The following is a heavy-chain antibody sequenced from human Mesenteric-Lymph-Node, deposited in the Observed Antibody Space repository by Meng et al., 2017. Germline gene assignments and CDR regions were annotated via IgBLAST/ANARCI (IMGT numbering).Heavy chain of an antibody. D-gene: IGHD2-2*01. CDR2: IGYDGSNK. J-gene: IGHJ6*02. Sequence: GESLKISCSAPGFSFSNYAIHWVRQAPGKGLEWVAGIGYDGSNKYYADSVKGRFTISRDNSKNTLYLQMNSLRAEDTAVYYCAGTSFYYYYGMDVWGQGTTVTVSS. CDR3: AGTSFYYYYGMDV. V-gene: IGHV3-33*08. CDR1: GFSFSNYA.